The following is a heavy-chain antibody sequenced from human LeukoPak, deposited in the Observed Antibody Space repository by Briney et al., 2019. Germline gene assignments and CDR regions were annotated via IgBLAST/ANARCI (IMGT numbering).Heavy chain of an antibody. Sequence: SETLSLTCIVSGGSLSGYYCSWMRQPAGKGLEWIGRVYSSGSTNYNPPLKSRVTMSVDTSKNQFSLKLTSMTAADTAVYYCAREGVRGFQAVAGPFVYWVQGTLVTVSS. CDR1: GGSLSGYY. CDR2: VYSSGST. D-gene: IGHD6-19*01. CDR3: AREGVRGFQAVAGPFVY. J-gene: IGHJ4*02. V-gene: IGHV4-4*07.